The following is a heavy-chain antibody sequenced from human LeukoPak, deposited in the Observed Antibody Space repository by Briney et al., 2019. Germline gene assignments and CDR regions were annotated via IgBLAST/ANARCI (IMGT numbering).Heavy chain of an antibody. CDR2: SNWNGGST. Sequence: EGSLRLSCAASGFTFDDYGMSWVRQAPGKGLEWVSGSNWNGGSTGYSDSVKGLFTISRDNAKNSLYLQMNSLRAEDTALYYCARASHYYDSSGLIQYWGQGTLVTVSS. D-gene: IGHD3-22*01. V-gene: IGHV3-20*04. J-gene: IGHJ4*02. CDR1: GFTFDDYG. CDR3: ARASHYYDSSGLIQY.